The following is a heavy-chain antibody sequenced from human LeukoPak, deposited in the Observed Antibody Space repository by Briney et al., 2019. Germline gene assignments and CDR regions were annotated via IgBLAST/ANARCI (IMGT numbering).Heavy chain of an antibody. CDR2: IYPGDSDT. CDR3: AGLIGYCSGGSCPLGPYYFDY. D-gene: IGHD2-15*01. V-gene: IGHV5-51*01. CDR1: GYSFTSYW. Sequence: RGESLKISCKGSGYSFTSYWIGWVRLMPGKGLEWMGIIYPGDSDTRHSPSFQGQVTISADKSISTAYLQWSSLKASDTAMYYCAGLIGYCSGGSCPLGPYYFDYWGQGTLVTVSS. J-gene: IGHJ4*02.